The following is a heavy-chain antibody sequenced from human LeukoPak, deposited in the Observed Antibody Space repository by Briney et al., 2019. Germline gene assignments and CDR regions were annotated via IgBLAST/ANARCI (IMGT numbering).Heavy chain of an antibody. D-gene: IGHD4-17*01. J-gene: IGHJ4*02. CDR1: GFTFCSYA. Sequence: GGSLRLSCSASGFTFCSYAMHWVRQAPGKGLEYVSAISSNGGSTYYADSVKGRFTISRDNYKNTLYLQMSSLRAEDTAVYYCVKEDYGDFSFDYWGQGTLVTVSS. CDR2: ISSNGGST. CDR3: VKEDYGDFSFDY. V-gene: IGHV3-64D*06.